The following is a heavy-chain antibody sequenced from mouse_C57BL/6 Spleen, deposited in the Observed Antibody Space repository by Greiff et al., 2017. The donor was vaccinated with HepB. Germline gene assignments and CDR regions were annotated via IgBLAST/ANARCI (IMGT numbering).Heavy chain of an antibody. CDR1: GYSITSGYY. CDR2: ISYDGSN. CDR3: AREDYYMYYFDY. J-gene: IGHJ2*01. V-gene: IGHV3-6*01. Sequence: EVKLQESGPGLVKPSQSLSLTCSVTGYSITSGYYWNWIRQFPGNKLEWMGYISYDGSNNYNPSLKNRISITRDTSKNQFFLKLNSVTTEDTATYYCAREDYYMYYFDYWGQGTTLTVSS. D-gene: IGHD1-1*01.